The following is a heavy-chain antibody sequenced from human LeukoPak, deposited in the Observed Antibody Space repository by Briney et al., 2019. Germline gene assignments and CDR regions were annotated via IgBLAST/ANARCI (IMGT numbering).Heavy chain of an antibody. V-gene: IGHV3-30*02. CDR3: AKEKDSSGYYDYYYYMDV. D-gene: IGHD3-22*01. Sequence: GGSLRLSCAASGFTFSSYGMHWVRQAPGKGLEWVAFIRYDGSNKYYADSVKGRFTISRDNSKNTLYLQMNSLRAEDTAVYYCAKEKDSSGYYDYYYYMDVWGKGTTVPVSS. CDR2: IRYDGSNK. J-gene: IGHJ6*03. CDR1: GFTFSSYG.